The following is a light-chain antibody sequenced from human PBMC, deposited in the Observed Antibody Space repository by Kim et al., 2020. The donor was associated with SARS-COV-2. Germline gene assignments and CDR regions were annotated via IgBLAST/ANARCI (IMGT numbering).Light chain of an antibody. CDR2: GAS. CDR1: QSVSSN. J-gene: IGKJ2*01. CDR3: QQYNNWPYT. Sequence: EIVMTQSPATLSVSPGERATLSCRASQSVSSNLAWYQQKPGQAPRLLIYGASTRATGIPARFSGSGSGTEFALTISSLQSEDFAVYYCQQYNNWPYTFGQGTKREI. V-gene: IGKV3-15*01.